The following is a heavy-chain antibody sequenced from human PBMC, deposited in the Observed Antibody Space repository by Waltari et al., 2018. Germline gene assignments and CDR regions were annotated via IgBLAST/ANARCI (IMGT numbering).Heavy chain of an antibody. J-gene: IGHJ4*02. D-gene: IGHD6-13*01. Sequence: EEQLLESGGGLVQPGDSLRLSCAGSGFRFSNFWMNWVRQAPGKGLEWVSYIRSSGSTIYYADSVKGRFTIARDNAKNSLYLQMNSRRAEDTAVYYCARDGAGGGDSSSFDYWGQGTLVTVSS. V-gene: IGHV3-48*04. CDR3: ARDGAGGGDSSSFDY. CDR2: IRSSGSTI. CDR1: GFRFSNFW.